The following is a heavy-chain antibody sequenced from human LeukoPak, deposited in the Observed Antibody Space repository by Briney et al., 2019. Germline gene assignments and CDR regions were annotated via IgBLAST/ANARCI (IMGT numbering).Heavy chain of an antibody. Sequence: SETLSLTCTVSGGSLSSSRFYWGWTRQPPGKGLEWIGSIYHSGSTYYNPSLKSRVTISVDTSKNQFSLKLISVTAADTAVYYCASTYSLYDAFDIWGQGTMVTVSS. J-gene: IGHJ3*02. CDR1: GGSLSSSRFY. CDR2: IYHSGST. CDR3: ASTYSLYDAFDI. D-gene: IGHD1-26*01. V-gene: IGHV4-39*07.